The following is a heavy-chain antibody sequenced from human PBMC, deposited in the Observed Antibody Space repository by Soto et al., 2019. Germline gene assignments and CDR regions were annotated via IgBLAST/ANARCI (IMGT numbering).Heavy chain of an antibody. V-gene: IGHV3-23*01. J-gene: IGHJ4*02. Sequence: VGSLRLSCVASGFNFKKFAMSWVRQAPGEGLEWVSGISCCGGSTSYADSVKGRFSIARDDSTNTLSLQMNNLRVEDTAQYYCAKADGEQWLLPHLDKWGQGTLVTVSS. CDR2: ISCCGGST. D-gene: IGHD6-19*01. CDR3: AKADGEQWLLPHLDK. CDR1: GFNFKKFA.